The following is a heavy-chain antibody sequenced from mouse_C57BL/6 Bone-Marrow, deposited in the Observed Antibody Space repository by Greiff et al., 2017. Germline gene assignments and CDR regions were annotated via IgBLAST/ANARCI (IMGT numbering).Heavy chain of an antibody. CDR2: IRGGGGDT. J-gene: IGHJ3*01. CDR3: ARHGGFAY. Sequence: EVKLVESGGGLVKPGGSLKLSCAASGFTFSSYTMSWVRQTPGKRLEWVATIRGGGGDTYYPDSVKGRFTISRDNAKNTRYLQMSSLRSEDTALYYCARHGGFAYWGQGTLVTVSA. CDR1: GFTFSSYT. V-gene: IGHV5-9*01.